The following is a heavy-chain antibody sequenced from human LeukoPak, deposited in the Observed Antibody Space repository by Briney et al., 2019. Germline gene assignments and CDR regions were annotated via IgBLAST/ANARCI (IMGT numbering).Heavy chain of an antibody. J-gene: IGHJ4*02. CDR1: GGSFSGYF. Sequence: SETLSLTCAVYGGSFSGYFWSWIRQPPGKGLEWIGEISHSGSTNCNPSLKGRVTISVDTSNNQFSLKLTSVTAADTAVYYCARGLTGPRLGDWGQGTLVTVSS. CDR3: ARGLTGPRLGD. D-gene: IGHD3-16*01. CDR2: ISHSGST. V-gene: IGHV4-34*01.